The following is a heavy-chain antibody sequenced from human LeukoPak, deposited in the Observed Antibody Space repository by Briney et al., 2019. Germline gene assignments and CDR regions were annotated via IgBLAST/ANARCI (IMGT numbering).Heavy chain of an antibody. J-gene: IGHJ4*02. CDR2: ISGRSDYI. D-gene: IGHD6-13*01. Sequence: PGGSLRLSCAASGITFSTYSMTWVRQAPGKGLEWVSSISGRSDYIYYADSVKGRFTISRDNAKNSLYLQMNSLRAEDTAVYYCARGLSSSWRTFDYWGQGTLVTVSS. CDR3: ARGLSSSWRTFDY. CDR1: GITFSTYS. V-gene: IGHV3-21*06.